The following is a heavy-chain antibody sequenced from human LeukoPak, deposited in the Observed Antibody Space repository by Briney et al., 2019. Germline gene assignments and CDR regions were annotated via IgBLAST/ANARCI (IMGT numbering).Heavy chain of an antibody. CDR1: GYTFTSYS. V-gene: IGHV1-18*01. Sequence: ASVKVSCKASGYTFTSYSISWVRQAPGQGLEWMGWISAYNGNTNYAQKLQGRVTMTTDTSTSTAYMEVRSLRSDDTAVYYCARLGYCSGGICYSPDYWGQGTLVTVSS. CDR3: ARLGYCSGGICYSPDY. D-gene: IGHD2-15*01. CDR2: ISAYNGNT. J-gene: IGHJ4*02.